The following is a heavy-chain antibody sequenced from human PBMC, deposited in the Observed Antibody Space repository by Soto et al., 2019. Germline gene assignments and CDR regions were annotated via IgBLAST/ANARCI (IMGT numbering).Heavy chain of an antibody. CDR1: GYTFTSYY. CDR3: ARDLVEGNDILTGYRPGGMDV. J-gene: IGHJ6*02. Sequence: ASVKVSGKASGYTFTSYYMHWVRQAPGQGLEWMGIINPSGGSTSYAQKFQGRVTMTRDTSTSTVYMELSSLRSEDTAVYYCARDLVEGNDILTGYRPGGMDVWGQGTTVTVSS. D-gene: IGHD3-9*01. CDR2: INPSGGST. V-gene: IGHV1-46*01.